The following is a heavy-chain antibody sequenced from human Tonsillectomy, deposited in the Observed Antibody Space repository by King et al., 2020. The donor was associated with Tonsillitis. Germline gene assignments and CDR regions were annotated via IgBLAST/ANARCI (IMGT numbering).Heavy chain of an antibody. CDR2: ISSRDATP. J-gene: IGHJ4*02. CDR3: ARDTYYSDNTYDY. V-gene: IGHV3-11*01. D-gene: IGHD3-22*01. Sequence: VQLVESGGGLVKPGGSLRLSCAASGFMFSDFYMSWIRQAPGEGLEWGSYISSRDATPYYAASVKGRFTISRDKAKNSLYLQMNSLRAEDTAVYYCARDTYYSDNTYDYWGQGTLVTVSS. CDR1: GFMFSDFY.